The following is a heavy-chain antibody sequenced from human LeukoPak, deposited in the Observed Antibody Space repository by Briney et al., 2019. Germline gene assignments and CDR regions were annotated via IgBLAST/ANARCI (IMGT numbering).Heavy chain of an antibody. CDR3: ARTSGGLNDY. J-gene: IGHJ4*02. D-gene: IGHD6-19*01. CDR2: ISSSSSYI. V-gene: IGHV3-21*01. Sequence: GGSLRLSCAASGFTFSSYAMHWVRQAPGKGLEWVSSISSSSSYIYYADSVKGRFTISRDNAKNSLYLQMSSLRAEDTAVYYCARTSGGLNDYWGQGTLVTVSS. CDR1: GFTFSSYA.